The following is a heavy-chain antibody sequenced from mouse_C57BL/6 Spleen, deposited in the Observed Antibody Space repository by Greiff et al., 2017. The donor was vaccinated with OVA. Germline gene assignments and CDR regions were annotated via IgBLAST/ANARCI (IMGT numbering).Heavy chain of an antibody. CDR1: GFNIKDDY. V-gene: IGHV14-4*01. CDR3: TTVWDVGGYAMDY. D-gene: IGHD4-1*01. CDR2: IDPENGDT. J-gene: IGHJ4*01. Sequence: EVQLQQSGAELVRPGASVKLSCTASGFNIKDDYMHWVKQRPEQGLEWIGWIDPENGDTEYASKFQGKATITADTSSNTAYLQLSSLTSEDTAVYYCTTVWDVGGYAMDYWGQGTSVTVSS.